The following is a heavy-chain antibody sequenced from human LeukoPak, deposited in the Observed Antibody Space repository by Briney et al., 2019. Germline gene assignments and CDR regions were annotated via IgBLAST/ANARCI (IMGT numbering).Heavy chain of an antibody. V-gene: IGHV4-34*01. D-gene: IGHD2-2*01. CDR3: ARLGGYCSSTSCYYRNYFDY. J-gene: IGHJ4*02. Sequence: PSETLSLTCAVYGGSFSGYYWSWIRQPPGKGLERIGEINHSGSTNYNPSLKSRVTISVDTSKNQFSLKLSSVTAADTAVYYCARLGGYCSSTSCYYRNYFDYWGQGTLVTVSS. CDR2: INHSGST. CDR1: GGSFSGYY.